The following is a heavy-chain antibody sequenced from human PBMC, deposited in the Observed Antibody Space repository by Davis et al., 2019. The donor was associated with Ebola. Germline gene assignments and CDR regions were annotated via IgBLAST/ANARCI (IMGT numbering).Heavy chain of an antibody. CDR3: ARSDSYGDLLAFDI. CDR1: GYTFTYRY. V-gene: IGHV1-45*02. D-gene: IGHD4-17*01. CDR2: ITPFNSNT. J-gene: IGHJ3*02. Sequence: SVKVSCKASGYTFTYRYLHWVRQAPGQALEWMGWITPFNSNTNYAQKFQDRVTITRDRSMSTAYMELSSLRSGDTAMYYCARSDSYGDLLAFDIWGQGTMVTVSS.